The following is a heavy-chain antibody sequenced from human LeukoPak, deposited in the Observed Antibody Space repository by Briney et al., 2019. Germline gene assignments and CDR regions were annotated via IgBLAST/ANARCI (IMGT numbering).Heavy chain of an antibody. J-gene: IGHJ3*02. Sequence: PSETLSLTCAVYGGSFSGYYWSWIRQPPGKGLEWIGEINHSGSTNYNPSLKSRVTISVDTSKNQSSLKLSSVTAADTAVYYCARGPGYSSSDGAFDIWGQGTMVTVSS. CDR1: GGSFSGYY. CDR3: ARGPGYSSSDGAFDI. CDR2: INHSGST. D-gene: IGHD6-13*01. V-gene: IGHV4-34*01.